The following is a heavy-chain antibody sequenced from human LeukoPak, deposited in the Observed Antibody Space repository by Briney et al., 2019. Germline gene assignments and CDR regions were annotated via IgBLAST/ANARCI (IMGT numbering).Heavy chain of an antibody. CDR1: GFTISSNY. CDR3: AREWMATSERGDYYFDY. Sequence: PGGSLRLSCAASGFTISSNYMSWVRQAPAKGLEWVSVIYSGGSTYYADSVKGRFTISRDNSKNTLYLQMNSLRAEDTAVYYCAREWMATSERGDYYFDYWGQGTLVTVSS. J-gene: IGHJ4*02. D-gene: IGHD5-24*01. V-gene: IGHV3-53*01. CDR2: IYSGGST.